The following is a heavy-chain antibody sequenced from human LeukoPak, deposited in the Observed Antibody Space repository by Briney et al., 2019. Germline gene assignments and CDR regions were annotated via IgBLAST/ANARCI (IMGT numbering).Heavy chain of an antibody. Sequence: GGSLRLSCAASGFTFSSYSMNWVRQAPGKGLEWVSYISSSSSTIYYADSVKGRFTISRDNAKNSLYLQMNSLRAEDTAVYYCARGRYCSSTSCPYDYWGQGTLVTVSS. CDR1: GFTFSSYS. V-gene: IGHV3-48*04. D-gene: IGHD2-2*01. CDR2: ISSSSSTI. CDR3: ARGRYCSSTSCPYDY. J-gene: IGHJ4*02.